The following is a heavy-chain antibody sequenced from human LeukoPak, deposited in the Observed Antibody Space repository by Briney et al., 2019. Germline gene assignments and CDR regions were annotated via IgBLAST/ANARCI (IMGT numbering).Heavy chain of an antibody. D-gene: IGHD1-26*01. Sequence: GGSLRLSCAASGFTFISYSMNRVRQAPGKGLEWVSSVSSSSNYIYYADSVKGRFTISRDNSKNTLYLQMNSLRAEDTAVYYCARESMGATNYWGQGTLVTVSS. V-gene: IGHV3-21*04. CDR2: VSSSSNYI. J-gene: IGHJ4*02. CDR3: ARESMGATNY. CDR1: GFTFISYS.